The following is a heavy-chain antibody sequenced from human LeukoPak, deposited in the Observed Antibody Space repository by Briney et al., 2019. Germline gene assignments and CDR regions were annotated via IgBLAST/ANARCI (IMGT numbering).Heavy chain of an antibody. J-gene: IGHJ4*02. V-gene: IGHV4-39*01. CDR3: ARVRGYNYGHCDY. D-gene: IGHD5-18*01. Sequence: PSETLSLTCTVSGGSISSSGYYWGWIRQPPGKGLEWIGSIYYSGSSYYNPSLKSRVTISVDTSKNQFSLKLSSVTAADTAIYYCARVRGYNYGHCDYWGQGTLVTVSS. CDR1: GGSISSSGYY. CDR2: IYYSGSS.